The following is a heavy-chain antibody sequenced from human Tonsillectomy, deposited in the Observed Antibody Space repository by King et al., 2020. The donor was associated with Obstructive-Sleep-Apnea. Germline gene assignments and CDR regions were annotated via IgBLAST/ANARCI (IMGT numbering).Heavy chain of an antibody. J-gene: IGHJ4*02. V-gene: IGHV3-30-3*01. CDR2: ISYDGSNK. CDR1: GFTFSTFA. Sequence: VQLVESGGGVVQPGRSLRLTCAAAGFTFSTFALHWVRQAPGKGLEWVAVISYDGSNKHYADSVKGRFPISRDNSKNTLYLQMSSLRGEDTAVYYCTGGDSSGWFAAYETDYWGQGILVTVSS. CDR3: TGGDSSGWFAAYETDY. D-gene: IGHD6-19*01.